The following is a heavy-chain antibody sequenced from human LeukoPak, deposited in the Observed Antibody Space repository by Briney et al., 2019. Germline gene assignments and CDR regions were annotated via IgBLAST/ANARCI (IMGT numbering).Heavy chain of an antibody. V-gene: IGHV1-8*01. CDR1: GYTFTSYD. D-gene: IGHD3-3*01. J-gene: IGHJ5*02. Sequence: ASVKVSCKASGYTFTSYDINWVRQATGQGLEWMGWMNPNSGNTGYAQKFQGRVTMTRNTSISTAYMELSSLRSEDTAVYYCARGRLAYDFWSGYYWGDNSLLNWFDPWGQGTRVTVSS. CDR2: MNPNSGNT. CDR3: ARGRLAYDFWSGYYWGDNSLLNWFDP.